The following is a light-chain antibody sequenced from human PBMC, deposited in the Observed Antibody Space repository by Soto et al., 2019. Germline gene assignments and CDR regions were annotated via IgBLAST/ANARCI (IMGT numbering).Light chain of an antibody. J-gene: IGKJ1*01. Sequence: DIHMTQSPSSLAASVGDRVTITCRASQTINIYLNWYQQKPGKAPKLLIYAASSLQSGVPPRFSGSGSGTDFTLTISSLQPEDLATYCCQHTYNTPRTFGQGTKVEI. V-gene: IGKV1-39*01. CDR2: AAS. CDR1: QTINIY. CDR3: QHTYNTPRT.